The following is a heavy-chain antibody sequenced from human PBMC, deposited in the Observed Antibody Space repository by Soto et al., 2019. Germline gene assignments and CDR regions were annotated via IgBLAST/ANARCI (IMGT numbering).Heavy chain of an antibody. CDR2: IIPIFGTA. J-gene: IGHJ4*02. CDR3: AREPITMVQGVTTNYIDY. Sequence: QVQLVQSGAEVKKPGSSVKVSCKASGGTFSSYAISWVRQAPGQGLEWMGGIIPIFGTANYAQKFQGRVTITADESTSTGYMDMSSGRAEDTAVDYFAREPITMVQGVTTNYIDYRGQGTLGTVSS. CDR1: GGTFSSYA. V-gene: IGHV1-69*01. D-gene: IGHD3-10*01.